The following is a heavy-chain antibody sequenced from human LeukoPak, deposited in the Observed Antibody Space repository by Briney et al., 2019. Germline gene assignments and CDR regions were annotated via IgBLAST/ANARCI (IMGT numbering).Heavy chain of an antibody. CDR1: GGTFSSYA. CDR2: IIPILGIA. V-gene: IGHV1-69*04. Sequence: SVKVSCKASGGTFSSYAISWVRQAPGRGLEWMGRIIPILGIANYAQKFQGRVTITADESTSTAYMELSSLRSEDTAVYYCASPNGPDYGDYPDDAFDIWGQGTMVTVSS. D-gene: IGHD4-17*01. J-gene: IGHJ3*02. CDR3: ASPNGPDYGDYPDDAFDI.